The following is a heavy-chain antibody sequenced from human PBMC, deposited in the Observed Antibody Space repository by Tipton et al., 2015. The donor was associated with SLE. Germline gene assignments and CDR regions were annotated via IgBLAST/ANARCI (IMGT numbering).Heavy chain of an antibody. D-gene: IGHD2-15*01. J-gene: IGHJ4*02. Sequence: QLVQSGAEVKKPGESLKISCKGSGDSFTSYWIAWVRQMPGKGLEWMGIIYPGDSATRYSPSFQGQVTISADKSITTAYLQWSSLKASDTAMYYCARQGYCSGGSCYELGYWGQGTLVTVSS. CDR2: IYPGDSAT. V-gene: IGHV5-51*01. CDR1: GDSFTSYW. CDR3: ARQGYCSGGSCYELGY.